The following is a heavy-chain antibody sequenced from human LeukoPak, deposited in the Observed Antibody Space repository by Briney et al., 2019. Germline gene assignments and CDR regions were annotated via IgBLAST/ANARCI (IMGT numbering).Heavy chain of an antibody. Sequence: PWETLSLTCTVSGGSISSSSYYWGWIRQPPGKGLEWIGSIYYSGSTYYNPSLKSRVTISVDTSKNQFSLKLSSVTAADTAVYYCARQLVRNPHLDYWGQGTLVTVSS. CDR2: IYYSGST. V-gene: IGHV4-39*01. J-gene: IGHJ4*02. CDR1: GGSISSSSYY. CDR3: ARQLVRNPHLDY. D-gene: IGHD4-23*01.